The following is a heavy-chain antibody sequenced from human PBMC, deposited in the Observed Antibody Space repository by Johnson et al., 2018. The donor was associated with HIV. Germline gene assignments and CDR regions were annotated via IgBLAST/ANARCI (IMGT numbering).Heavy chain of an antibody. CDR3: AIIPPGGAGKGADAFDI. D-gene: IGHD1-26*01. V-gene: IGHV3-30-3*01. CDR2: ISYDGSNK. Sequence: QMQLVESGGGVVRPGGSLRLSCAASGFTFSSYAMHWVRQAPGKGLEWVAVISYDGSNKYYADSVKGRFTISRDNSKNTLYLQMNSLRAEDTAVYYCAIIPPGGAGKGADAFDIWGQGTMVTVSS. J-gene: IGHJ3*02. CDR1: GFTFSSYA.